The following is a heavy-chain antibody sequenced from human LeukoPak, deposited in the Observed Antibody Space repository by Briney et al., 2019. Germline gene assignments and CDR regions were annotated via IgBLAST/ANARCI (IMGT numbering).Heavy chain of an antibody. Sequence: SETLSLTCDVSGEFFSGFYWSWIRQPAGKGLEWIGRIYASGSTNYNPSLKSRVTMSVDTSKNLFSLKLTSVTAADTAVYYCARDGGYCSGVTCYNHYYYMDVWGKRTTVTISS. CDR2: IYASGST. CDR3: ARDGGYCSGVTCYNHYYYMDV. J-gene: IGHJ6*03. CDR1: GEFFSGFY. V-gene: IGHV4-4*07. D-gene: IGHD2-15*01.